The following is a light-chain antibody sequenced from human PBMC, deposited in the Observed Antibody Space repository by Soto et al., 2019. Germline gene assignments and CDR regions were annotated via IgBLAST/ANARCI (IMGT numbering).Light chain of an antibody. J-gene: IGKJ1*01. CDR1: QNINTY. V-gene: IGKV1-39*01. CDR2: GAS. CDR3: QQTYNTPRT. Sequence: DILLTQSPSSLSASVGDRVTITCRASQNINTYLHWYQQKPGRAPNLLISGASVLLSGVPSRFVGSGSGTEFTHTVTSLQPDDFATYYCQQTYNTPRTFGQGTNVEAK.